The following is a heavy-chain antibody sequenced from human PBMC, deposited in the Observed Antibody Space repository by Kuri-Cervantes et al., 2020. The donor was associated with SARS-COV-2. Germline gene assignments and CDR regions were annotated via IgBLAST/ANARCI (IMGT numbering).Heavy chain of an antibody. D-gene: IGHD6-13*01. J-gene: IGHJ4*02. CDR1: GFTFSSYW. Sequence: GGSLRLSCAASGFTFSSYWMHWVRQAPGKGLVWVSGINWNGGSTGYADSVKGRFTISRDNAKNSLYLQMNSLRAEDTALYYCARDLGAAAGTSSAFDYWGQGTLVTVSS. CDR2: INWNGGST. V-gene: IGHV3-20*04. CDR3: ARDLGAAAGTSSAFDY.